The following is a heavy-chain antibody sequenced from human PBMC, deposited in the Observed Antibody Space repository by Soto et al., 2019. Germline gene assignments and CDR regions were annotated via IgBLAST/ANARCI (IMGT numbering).Heavy chain of an antibody. Sequence: GASVKVSCNASGYTFTGYYMHWVRQAPGQGLEWMGWINPNSGGTNYAQKFQGRVTMTRDTSISTAYMELSRLRSDDTAVYYCARDPPPYYDFWSGYSQMGWFDPWRQRTLVTVSS. V-gene: IGHV1-2*02. CDR3: ARDPPPYYDFWSGYSQMGWFDP. D-gene: IGHD3-3*01. CDR2: INPNSGGT. J-gene: IGHJ5*02. CDR1: GYTFTGYY.